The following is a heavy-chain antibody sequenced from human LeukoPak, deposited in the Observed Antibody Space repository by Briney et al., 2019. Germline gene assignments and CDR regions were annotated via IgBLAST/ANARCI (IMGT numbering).Heavy chain of an antibody. J-gene: IGHJ5*02. CDR1: GYTFTGYY. Sequence: ASVKVSCTASGYTFTGYYMHWVRQAPGQGLEWMGWINPNSGGTNYAQKFQGRVTMTRDTSISTAYMELSRLRSDDTAVYYCARALEEDTPRGLDWFDPWGQGTLVTVSS. V-gene: IGHV1-2*02. CDR2: INPNSGGT. D-gene: IGHD2-15*01. CDR3: ARALEEDTPRGLDWFDP.